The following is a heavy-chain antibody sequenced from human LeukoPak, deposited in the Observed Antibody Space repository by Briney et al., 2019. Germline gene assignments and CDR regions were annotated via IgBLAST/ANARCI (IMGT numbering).Heavy chain of an antibody. J-gene: IGHJ4*02. CDR2: INPNSGGT. V-gene: IGHV1-2*02. Sequence: ASVKVSCKASGYTFTDYYLHWVRQAPGQGLEWMGWINPNSGGTNYAQTFQGRVTMTRDTSITTAYLELSRLRSDDTAVYFCARIGYNHYFDYWGQGTLVTVSS. CDR3: ARIGYNHYFDY. CDR1: GYTFTDYY. D-gene: IGHD5-24*01.